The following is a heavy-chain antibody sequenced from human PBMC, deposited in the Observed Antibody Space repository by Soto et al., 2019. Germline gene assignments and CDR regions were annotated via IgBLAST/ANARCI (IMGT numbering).Heavy chain of an antibody. V-gene: IGHV3-23*01. D-gene: IGHD3-10*01. CDR1: GFTFSSYA. J-gene: IGHJ6*02. CDR3: ATDYYGSGYYYGMDV. CDR2: ISGSGGST. Sequence: GGSLRLSCAASGFTFSSYAMSWVRQAPGKGLEWVSAISGSGGSTYYADSVKGRFTISRDNSKNTLYLQMNSLRAEDTAVYYCATDYYGSGYYYGMDVWGQGTTVTVSS.